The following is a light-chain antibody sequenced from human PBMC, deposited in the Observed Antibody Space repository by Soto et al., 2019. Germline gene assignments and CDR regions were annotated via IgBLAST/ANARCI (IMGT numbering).Light chain of an antibody. J-gene: IGKJ1*01. CDR1: QSVSSN. Sequence: EIVMTQSPATLSVSPGERATLSCRARQSVSSNLAWYQQKPGQAPRLLIYGASTRATGIPARFSGSGSGTEFTLTISRLQSEDFAVYYCQQYNNWRTFGQGTKVEIK. CDR2: GAS. CDR3: QQYNNWRT. V-gene: IGKV3-15*01.